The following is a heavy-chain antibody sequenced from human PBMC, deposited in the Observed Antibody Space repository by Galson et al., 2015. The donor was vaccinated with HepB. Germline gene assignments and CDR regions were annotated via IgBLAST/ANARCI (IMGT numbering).Heavy chain of an antibody. Sequence: SLRLSCAASGFTFSSYAMSWVRQAPGKGLEWVSAISGSGGSTYYADSVKGRFTISRDNSKNTLYLQMNSLRAEDTAVYYCAKDPVRTYIAVAGNDAIGYYFDYWGQGTLVTVSS. J-gene: IGHJ4*02. D-gene: IGHD6-19*01. CDR3: AKDPVRTYIAVAGNDAIGYYFDY. CDR1: GFTFSSYA. V-gene: IGHV3-23*01. CDR2: ISGSGGST.